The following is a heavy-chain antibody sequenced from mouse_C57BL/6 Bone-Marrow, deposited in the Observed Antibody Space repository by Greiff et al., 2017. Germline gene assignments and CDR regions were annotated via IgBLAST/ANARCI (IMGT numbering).Heavy chain of an antibody. CDR2: IYPGSGST. D-gene: IGHD1-1*01. J-gene: IGHJ1*03. CDR1: GYTFTSYW. Sequence: VQLQQSGAELVKPGASVKMSCKASGYTFTSYWITWVKQRPGQGLEWIGDIYPGSGSTNYNEKFKSKATLNVDTSSSTAYMQLSSLTSEDSAVYYCAIYYYGSSYVWGTGTTVTVSA. CDR3: AIYYYGSSYV. V-gene: IGHV1-55*01.